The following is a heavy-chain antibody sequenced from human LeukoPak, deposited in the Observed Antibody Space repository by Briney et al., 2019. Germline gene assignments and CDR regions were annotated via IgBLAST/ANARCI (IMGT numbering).Heavy chain of an antibody. CDR1: GGSFSGYY. CDR2: IDHSGST. V-gene: IGHV4-34*01. D-gene: IGHD4-11*01. J-gene: IGHJ4*02. Sequence: SETLSLTCAVYGGSFSGYYWSWIRQPPGKGLEWIGEIDHSGSTNYNPSLKSRVTISVDTSKTQFSLKLSSVTAADTAVYYCASDYSTNYWGQGTLVTVSS. CDR3: ASDYSTNY.